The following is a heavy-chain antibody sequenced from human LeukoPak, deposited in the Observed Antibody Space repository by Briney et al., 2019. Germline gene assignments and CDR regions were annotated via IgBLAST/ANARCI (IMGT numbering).Heavy chain of an antibody. CDR3: AKVSVCYGCYLDY. CDR2: INGAGDNT. CDR1: GYTFSSHG. Sequence: PGGSLRLSCAASGYTFSSHGLTWVRQAPGKGLEWVSTINGAGDNTYYAETVKGRFTISRDNSKNTLYLQMHSLRAEDTAIYYCAKVSVCYGCYLDYWGQGTLVTAS. D-gene: IGHD3-16*01. V-gene: IGHV3-23*01. J-gene: IGHJ4*02.